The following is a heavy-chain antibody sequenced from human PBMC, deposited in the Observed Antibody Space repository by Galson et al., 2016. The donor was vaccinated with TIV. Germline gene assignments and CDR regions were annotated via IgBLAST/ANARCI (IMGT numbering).Heavy chain of an antibody. CDR3: ATARLGIFNYFDS. J-gene: IGHJ4*02. CDR2: FDPENDRA. V-gene: IGHV1-24*01. Sequence: SVKVSCKVSGYTLSDLSMHWVRQAPGKGLEWMGGFDPENDRAIYAQRFKGRVTMTDDTSTDTSSLELRRLRSDDTAVHFCATARLGIFNYFDSWGLGTLVTVSS. D-gene: IGHD3-9*01. CDR1: GYTLSDLS.